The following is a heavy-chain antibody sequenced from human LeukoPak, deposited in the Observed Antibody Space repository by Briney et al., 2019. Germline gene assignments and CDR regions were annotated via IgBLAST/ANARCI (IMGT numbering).Heavy chain of an antibody. J-gene: IGHJ6*03. CDR2: IYHRGST. Sequence: KSSETLSLTCAVSGYSISSGYYWGWIRQPPGKGLEWIGTIYHRGSTHYNPSHKSRVTISVDTSKNQFSLKLSSATAADTAVYYCARRDYYYYYMDVWGTGTTVTVSS. CDR1: GYSISSGYY. V-gene: IGHV4-38-2*01. CDR3: ARRDYYYYYMDV.